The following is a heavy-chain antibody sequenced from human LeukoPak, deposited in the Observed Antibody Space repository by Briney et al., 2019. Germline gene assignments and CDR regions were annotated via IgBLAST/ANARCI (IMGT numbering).Heavy chain of an antibody. CDR2: INPNSGGT. V-gene: IGHV1-2*02. CDR1: GYTFTGYY. J-gene: IGHJ3*02. CDR3: AREGSPITMVRGVILWHDAFDI. Sequence: ASVTVSCKASGYTFTGYYMHWVRQAPGQGLEWMGWINPNSGGTNYAQKFQGRVTMTRDTSISTAYMELSRLRSDDTAVYYCAREGSPITMVRGVILWHDAFDIWGQGTMVTVSS. D-gene: IGHD3-10*01.